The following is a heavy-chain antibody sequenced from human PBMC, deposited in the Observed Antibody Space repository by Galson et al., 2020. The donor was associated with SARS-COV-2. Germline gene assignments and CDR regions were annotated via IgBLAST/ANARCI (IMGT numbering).Heavy chain of an antibody. D-gene: IGHD3-9*01. J-gene: IGHJ2*01. Sequence: GGSLRLSCAASGFTFDDYGMSWVRQAPGKGLEWVSGINWNGGSTGYADSVKGRFTISRDNAKNSLYLQMNSLRAEDTALYHCARGPRLGSSYYDILTGYSDWYFDLWGRGTLVTVSS. V-gene: IGHV3-20*01. CDR1: GFTFDDYG. CDR3: ARGPRLGSSYYDILTGYSDWYFDL. CDR2: INWNGGST.